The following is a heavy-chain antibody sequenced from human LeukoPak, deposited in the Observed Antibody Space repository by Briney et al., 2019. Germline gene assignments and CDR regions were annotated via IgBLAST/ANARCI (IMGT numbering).Heavy chain of an antibody. V-gene: IGHV3-30-3*01. CDR2: ISYDGSNQ. D-gene: IGHD6-13*01. Sequence: AGGSLRLSCAASGFTFSSYAMHWVRQAPGKGLEWVAVISYDGSNQYYADSVKGRFTISRDNSKNALYLQMNSLRAEDTAVYYCASSLFIAAAAYWGQGTLVTVSS. CDR1: GFTFSSYA. CDR3: ASSLFIAAAAY. J-gene: IGHJ4*02.